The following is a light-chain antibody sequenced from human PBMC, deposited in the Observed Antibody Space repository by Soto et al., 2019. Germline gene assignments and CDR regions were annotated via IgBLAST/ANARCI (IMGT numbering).Light chain of an antibody. J-gene: IGLJ1*01. CDR3: SSYRSSGIDYV. CDR1: SSDVGGYNY. Sequence: QYALTQPASVSGSPGQSITISCTGTSSDVGGYNYVSWYQQHPGKAPKLMIYEVSNRTSGVSNRFSGSKSGNTASLTITVLQAEDEADYYCSSYRSSGIDYVFGTGTKVTVL. CDR2: EVS. V-gene: IGLV2-14*01.